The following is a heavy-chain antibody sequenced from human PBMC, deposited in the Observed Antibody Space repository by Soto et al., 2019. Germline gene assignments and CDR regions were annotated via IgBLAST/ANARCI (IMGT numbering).Heavy chain of an antibody. Sequence: PSQTLSLTCAISGGSVSSDSAAWNWIRQSPSRGLEWLGRTYYRSKWYNDYAVSVKSRITINPDTSKNQFSLQLNSVTPEDTAAYYCARGSYGSGSQDYYYYGMDVWGQGTTVTVSS. V-gene: IGHV6-1*01. CDR3: ARGSYGSGSQDYYYYGMDV. J-gene: IGHJ6*01. CDR1: GGSVSSDSAA. CDR2: TYYRSKWYN. D-gene: IGHD3-10*01.